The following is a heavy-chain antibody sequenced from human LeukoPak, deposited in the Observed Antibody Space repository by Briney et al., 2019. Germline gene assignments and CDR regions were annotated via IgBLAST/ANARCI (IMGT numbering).Heavy chain of an antibody. J-gene: IGHJ4*02. Sequence: PGGSLRLSCAASGFTLRSYWMHWVRQAPGKGLVWVSRINSDGSSTSYADSVKGRFTISRGNAKNTLYLQMNSLRVEDTAVYYCGRGEAGAIDYWGQGTLVTVSS. CDR1: GFTLRSYW. V-gene: IGHV3-74*01. CDR3: GRGEAGAIDY. CDR2: INSDGSST. D-gene: IGHD6-13*01.